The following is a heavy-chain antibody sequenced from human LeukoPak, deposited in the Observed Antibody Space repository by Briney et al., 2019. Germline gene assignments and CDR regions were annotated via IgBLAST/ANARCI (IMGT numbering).Heavy chain of an antibody. D-gene: IGHD3-10*01. Sequence: GASVKVSCKAFGGTFSSYAISWVRQAPGQGLEWMGGIIPIFGTANYAQKFQGRVTITADESTSTAYMELSSLRSEDTAVYYCARGSGSYLGVRYYFDYWGQGTLVTVSS. CDR1: GGTFSSYA. CDR2: IIPIFGTA. V-gene: IGHV1-69*01. CDR3: ARGSGSYLGVRYYFDY. J-gene: IGHJ4*02.